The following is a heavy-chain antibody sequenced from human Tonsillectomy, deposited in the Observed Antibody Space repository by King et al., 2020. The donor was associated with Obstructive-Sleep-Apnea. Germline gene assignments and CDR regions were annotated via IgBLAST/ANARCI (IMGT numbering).Heavy chain of an antibody. V-gene: IGHV4-38-2*02. CDR3: ARVWRSGSAPNWFDP. CDR1: GYSISSDFY. CDR2: IYLSGTT. J-gene: IGHJ5*02. Sequence: VQLQESGPGLVKPSEPLSLTCTVSGYSISSDFYWGWIRPPPGKGLEWIGSIYLSGTTHYNPSLKSRVTISVDTSKNQFSLKLSSVIAADPAVYSCARVWRSGSAPNWFDPWGQGTLVTVSS. D-gene: IGHD3-10*01.